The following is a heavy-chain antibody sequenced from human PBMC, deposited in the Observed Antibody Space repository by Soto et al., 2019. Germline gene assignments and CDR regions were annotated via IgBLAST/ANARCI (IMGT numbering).Heavy chain of an antibody. CDR3: ATSGGIAAAGKNWFDP. J-gene: IGHJ5*02. CDR2: ISAYNGNT. CDR1: GYTFTSYG. V-gene: IGHV1-18*01. Sequence: QVQLVQSGAEVKKPGASVKVSCKASGYTFTSYGISWVRQAPGQGLEWMGWISAYNGNTNYAQKLQGRVTMTTDTSTSTDYMELRSLRSDDTAVYYCATSGGIAAAGKNWFDPWGQGTLVTVSS. D-gene: IGHD6-13*01.